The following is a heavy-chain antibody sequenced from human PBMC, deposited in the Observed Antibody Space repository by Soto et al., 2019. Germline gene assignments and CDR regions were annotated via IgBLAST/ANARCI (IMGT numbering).Heavy chain of an antibody. D-gene: IGHD1-26*01. CDR3: ARTXDGIAPNSGAYSFDI. Sequence: PSEILSLTCSVCGGSISSYYWSWIRQPQGKGLEWIAYIYYSVTSYNPSLKSRVSISLDTSKNQFSLKLSSVTAADTAVYYCARTXDGIAPNSGAYSFDIWCQGTMVSVS. CDR2: IYYSVT. J-gene: IGHJ3*02. CDR1: GGSISSYY. V-gene: IGHV4-59*01.